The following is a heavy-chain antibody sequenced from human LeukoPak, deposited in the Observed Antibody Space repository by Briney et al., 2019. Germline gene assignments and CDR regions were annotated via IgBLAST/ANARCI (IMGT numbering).Heavy chain of an antibody. CDR2: INHSGST. CDR1: GGSFSGYY. D-gene: IGHD3-9*01. V-gene: IGHV4-34*01. CDR3: ARHFHDILTRNWFDP. Sequence: SETLSLTCAVYGGSFSGYYWSWIRQPPGKGLEWIGEINHSGSTNYNPSLKSRVPISVDTSKNQFSLKLSSVTAADTAVYYCARHFHDILTRNWFDPWGQGTLVTVSS. J-gene: IGHJ5*02.